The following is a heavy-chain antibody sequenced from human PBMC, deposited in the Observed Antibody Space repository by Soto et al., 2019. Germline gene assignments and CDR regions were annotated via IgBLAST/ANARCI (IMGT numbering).Heavy chain of an antibody. V-gene: IGHV4-59*01. CDR2: AHYSGST. Sequence: SETLSLTCTVSGGSTTNYYWSWIRQTPGKGLEWVGSAHYSGSTHYNPSLKSRVTTSVDTSKNQISLNLTSVTAADTAVYYCARRGLGARFDYWGQGTLVTVSS. D-gene: IGHD1-26*01. CDR3: ARRGLGARFDY. CDR1: GGSTTNYY. J-gene: IGHJ4*02.